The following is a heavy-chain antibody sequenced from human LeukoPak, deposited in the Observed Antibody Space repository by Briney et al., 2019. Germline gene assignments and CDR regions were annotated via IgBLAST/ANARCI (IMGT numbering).Heavy chain of an antibody. D-gene: IGHD6-19*01. V-gene: IGHV1-8*01. CDR1: GYTFTSYD. CDR3: ARGLTGAVAVFDY. Sequence: GASVKVSCKASGYTFTSYDIKWVRQATGHGHEWMGWMNPNSGNTGYAQKFQGRVTMTRNTSISTAYMELSSLRSEDTAVYYCARGLTGAVAVFDYWGQGTLVTVSS. CDR2: MNPNSGNT. J-gene: IGHJ4*02.